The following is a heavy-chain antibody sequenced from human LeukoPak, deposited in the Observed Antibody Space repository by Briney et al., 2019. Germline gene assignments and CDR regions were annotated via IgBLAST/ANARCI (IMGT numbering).Heavy chain of an antibody. CDR2: INHSGST. D-gene: IGHD3-3*01. J-gene: IGHJ4*02. CDR1: GGSFSGYY. Sequence: SETLSLTCAVCGGSFSGYYWSWIRQPPGKGLEWIGEINHSGSTNYNPSLKSRVTISVDTSKNQFSLKLSSVTAADTAVYYCAREYRYYDFWSGYLPEDYWGQGTLVTVSS. CDR3: AREYRYYDFWSGYLPEDY. V-gene: IGHV4-34*01.